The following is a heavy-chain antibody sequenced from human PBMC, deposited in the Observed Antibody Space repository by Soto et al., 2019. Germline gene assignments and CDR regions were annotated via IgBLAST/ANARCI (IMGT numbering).Heavy chain of an antibody. D-gene: IGHD6-6*01. CDR2: IYYSGST. CDR1: GGSISIGGYF. J-gene: IGHJ6*02. V-gene: IGHV4-31*03. CDR3: AREGAAPYYYYGMDV. Sequence: QVQLQESGPGLVKRSQTLSLTCTVSGGSISIGGYFWSWIRQHPGKGLEWIGFIYYSGSTYYNPSLKSRVTISVDTSKNQFSLKLSSVTAADTAVYYCAREGAAPYYYYGMDVWGQGTTVTVSS.